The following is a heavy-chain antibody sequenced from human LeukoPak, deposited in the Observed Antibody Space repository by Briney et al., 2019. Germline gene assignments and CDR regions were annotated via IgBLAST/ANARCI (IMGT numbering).Heavy chain of an antibody. CDR3: ARGYSYGPARGMDV. J-gene: IGHJ6*02. D-gene: IGHD5-18*01. CDR1: GGSISSYY. CDR2: IYYSGST. V-gene: IGHV4-59*08. Sequence: SETLSLTCTVSGGSISSYYWSWIRQPPGKGLEWIGYIYYSGSTNYNPSLKSRVTISVDTSKNQFSLKLSSVTAADTAVYYCARGYSYGPARGMDVWGQGTTVTVSS.